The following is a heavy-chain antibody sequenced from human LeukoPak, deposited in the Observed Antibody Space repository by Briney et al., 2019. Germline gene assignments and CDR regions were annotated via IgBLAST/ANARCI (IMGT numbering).Heavy chain of an antibody. Sequence: SETLSLTCAVCGGSFSGYYWSWIRQPPGKGMEWIGEINHSGSTNYNPSLKSRVTISVDTSKNQFSLKLSSVTAADTAVYYCARGRTAARPNWFDPWGQGTLVTVSS. CDR1: GGSFSGYY. CDR2: INHSGST. J-gene: IGHJ5*02. V-gene: IGHV4-34*01. D-gene: IGHD6-6*01. CDR3: ARGRTAARPNWFDP.